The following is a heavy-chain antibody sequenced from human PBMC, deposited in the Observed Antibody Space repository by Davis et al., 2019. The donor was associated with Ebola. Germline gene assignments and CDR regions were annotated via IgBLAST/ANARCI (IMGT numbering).Heavy chain of an antibody. CDR3: ARGSSGWYGGDFDY. V-gene: IGHV3-30-3*01. CDR2: ISYDGSNK. D-gene: IGHD6-19*01. J-gene: IGHJ4*02. Sequence: PGGSLRLSCAASGFTFSSYAMHWVRQAPGKGLEWVAVISYDGSNKYYADSVKGRFTISRDNSKNTLYLQMNSLRAEDTAVYYCARGSSGWYGGDFDYWGQGTLVTVSS. CDR1: GFTFSSYA.